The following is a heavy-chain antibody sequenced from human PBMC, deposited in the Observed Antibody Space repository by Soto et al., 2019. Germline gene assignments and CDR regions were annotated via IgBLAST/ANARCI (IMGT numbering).Heavy chain of an antibody. CDR3: ARTESSGCIDY. V-gene: IGHV4-61*01. CDR1: GGPVSSCSYY. J-gene: IGHJ4*02. Sequence: QVQLQESGPGLVKPSETLSLTCTVSGGPVSSCSYYWSWIRQPPGKGLESIGYIYYRGSTNYHPPLKSRVTISVDTSKTEFSLKLSSVTAADTAVYYCARTESSGCIDYWGQGTLVTVSS. D-gene: IGHD6-19*01. CDR2: IYYRGST.